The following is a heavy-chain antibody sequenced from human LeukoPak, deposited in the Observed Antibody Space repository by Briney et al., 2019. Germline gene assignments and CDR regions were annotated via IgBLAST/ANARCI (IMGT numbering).Heavy chain of an antibody. Sequence: GGSLRLSCAASGFTFSDYGMTWVRQAPGKGLEWVSNVNQGGNNKNYVESVKGRFTISRDNAKNSLYLQMNSLRADDTAVYYCARILAADEGADYWGRGPVVPVSS. V-gene: IGHV3-7*01. CDR3: ARILAADEGADY. CDR1: GFTFSDYG. CDR2: VNQGGNNK. J-gene: IGHJ4*02. D-gene: IGHD6-13*01.